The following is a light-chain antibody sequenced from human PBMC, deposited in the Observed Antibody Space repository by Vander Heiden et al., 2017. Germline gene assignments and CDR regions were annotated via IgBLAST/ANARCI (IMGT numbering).Light chain of an antibody. CDR3: CSYAGTNTYWV. CDR1: SSDIGSYNL. V-gene: IGLV2-23*02. CDR2: EVS. J-gene: IGLJ3*02. Sequence: QSALTQPASVSGSPGPSITIYCTGTSSDIGSYNLVSWYQHHPGKAPKLIIYEVSKRPSGISNRFSGSKSGNTASLTISGLQAEDESDYHCCSYAGTNTYWVFGGGTKLTVL.